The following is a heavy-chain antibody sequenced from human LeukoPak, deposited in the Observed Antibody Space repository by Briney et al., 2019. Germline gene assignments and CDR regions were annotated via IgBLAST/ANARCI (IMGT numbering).Heavy chain of an antibody. J-gene: IGHJ4*02. CDR1: GFTVSSNY. V-gene: IGHV3-53*05. CDR3: AKPLKHHGYSSGWYPLDY. D-gene: IGHD6-19*01. Sequence: GGSLRLSCAASGFTVSSNYMRWVRQAPGKGLEWVSVIYSGGSTYYADSVKGRFTISRDNSKNTLYLQMNSLRAEDTAVYYCAKPLKHHGYSSGWYPLDYWGQGTLVTVSS. CDR2: IYSGGST.